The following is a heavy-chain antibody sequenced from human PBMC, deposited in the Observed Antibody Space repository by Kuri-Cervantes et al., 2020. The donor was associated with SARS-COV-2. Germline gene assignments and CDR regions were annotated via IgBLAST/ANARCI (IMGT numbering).Heavy chain of an antibody. CDR2: IYHSGST. D-gene: IGHD3-10*01. Sequence: SETLSLTYTVSGGSISSSNWWSWVRQPPGKGLEWIGEIYHSGSTNYNPSLKSRVTISVDKSKNQFSLKLSSVTAADTAVYYCARDGDLLWFGDWGQGTLVTVSS. CDR1: GGSISSSNW. CDR3: ARDGDLLWFGD. J-gene: IGHJ4*02. V-gene: IGHV4-4*02.